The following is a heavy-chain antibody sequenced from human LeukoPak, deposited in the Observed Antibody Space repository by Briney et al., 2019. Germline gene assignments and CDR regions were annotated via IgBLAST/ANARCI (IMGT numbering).Heavy chain of an antibody. J-gene: IGHJ6*03. CDR3: ARAGCSSTSTACMTYYYYMDV. V-gene: IGHV3-21*01. Sequence: GGSLRLSCAASGFTFSSYSMNWVRQAPGKGLEWVSSISSSSSYIYYADSVKGRFTISRDNAKNSLYLQMNSLRAEDTAVYYCARAGCSSTSTACMTYYYYMDVWGKGTTVTVSS. CDR2: ISSSSSYI. CDR1: GFTFSSYS. D-gene: IGHD2-2*01.